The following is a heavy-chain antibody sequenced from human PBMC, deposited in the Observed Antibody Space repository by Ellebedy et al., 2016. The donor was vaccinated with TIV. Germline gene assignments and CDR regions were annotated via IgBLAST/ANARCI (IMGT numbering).Heavy chain of an antibody. J-gene: IGHJ4*02. V-gene: IGHV3-30*04. CDR2: ISYDGREK. CDR3: AREGDGSAWSSFDY. CDR1: GFTFSRYA. Sequence: PGGSLRLSCATSGFTFSRYATHWVRQAPDKGLEWGAIISYDGREKFYADSVKGRFTVSRDSSKRMVYLQLDSLRVEDTAVYYCAREGDGSAWSSFDYWGQGTLVTVSS. D-gene: IGHD6-19*01.